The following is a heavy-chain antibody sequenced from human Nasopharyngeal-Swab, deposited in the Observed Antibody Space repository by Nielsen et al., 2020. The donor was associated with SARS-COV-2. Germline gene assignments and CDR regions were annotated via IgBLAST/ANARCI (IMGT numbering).Heavy chain of an antibody. J-gene: IGHJ4*02. CDR3: ARHAAGEYQLTYYFDY. V-gene: IGHV4-38-2*01. D-gene: IGHD2-2*01. Sequence: SETLSLTCVVSGYSISSGYYWGWIRQPPGKGLEWIGSIYHSGSTYYNPSLKSRVTISVDTSKNQFSLKLSSVTAADTAVYYCARHAAGEYQLTYYFDYWGQGTLVTVSS. CDR2: IYHSGST. CDR1: GYSISSGYY.